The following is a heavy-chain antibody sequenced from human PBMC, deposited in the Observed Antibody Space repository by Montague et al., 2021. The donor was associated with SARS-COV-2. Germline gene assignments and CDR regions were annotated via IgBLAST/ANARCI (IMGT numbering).Heavy chain of an antibody. J-gene: IGHJ3*02. Sequence: SLRLSCAASGFTFSSYAMHWVRQAPGKGLEWVAVISYDGSNKYYADSVKGRFTISRDNSKNMLYLQMNSLRAEDTAVYYCASELLGAFDIWGQGTMVTVSS. CDR1: GFTFSSYA. D-gene: IGHD2/OR15-2a*01. CDR3: ASELLGAFDI. V-gene: IGHV3-30-3*01. CDR2: ISYDGSNK.